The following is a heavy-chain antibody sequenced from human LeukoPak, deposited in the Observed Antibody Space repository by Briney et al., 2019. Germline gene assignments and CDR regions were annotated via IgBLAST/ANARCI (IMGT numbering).Heavy chain of an antibody. CDR3: ARVAPGHDIGRGYLDY. J-gene: IGHJ4*02. D-gene: IGHD2-21*01. CDR2: ITSSSGTI. Sequence: GGSLRLSCAASGFTFSIYIMNWVRQAPGKGLELILYITSSSGTIYYTDSVKGRFTISRDNAKISLYLQMDSLRAEDTAVYYCARVAPGHDIGRGYLDYWGQGTLVTVSS. CDR1: GFTFSIYI. V-gene: IGHV3-48*01.